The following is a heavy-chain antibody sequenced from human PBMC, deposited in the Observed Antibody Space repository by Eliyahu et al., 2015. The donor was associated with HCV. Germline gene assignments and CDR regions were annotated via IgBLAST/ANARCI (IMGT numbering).Heavy chain of an antibody. CDR3: ASGGGGIAVAGTGGWFDP. V-gene: IGHV4-59*01. Sequence: QVQLQESGPGLVQPSETLSLTCNVSGGSIXTSHGSWIRXPPGRGLEWIGYXHYXGGTNYNPPLKXRVTISVDTSKNKFSLKLSSVTAADTAVYYCASGGGGIAVAGTGGWFDPWGQGTLVTVSS. J-gene: IGHJ5*02. D-gene: IGHD6-19*01. CDR1: GGSIXTSH. CDR2: XHYXGGT.